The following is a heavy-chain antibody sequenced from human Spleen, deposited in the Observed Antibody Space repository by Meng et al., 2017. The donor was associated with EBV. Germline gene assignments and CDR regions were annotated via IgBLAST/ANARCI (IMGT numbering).Heavy chain of an antibody. Sequence: QVQRPDSGPGLANPPQTLSVTCAVSGVSISSSGYYWRWFRQPPGKGLEWIGYIYYSGTTYYNPSLKSRVTISVDTSKNHFSLKLNSATAADTAVYYCARASYFYDTSAFDYWGQGTLVTVSS. D-gene: IGHD3-22*01. CDR2: IYYSGTT. CDR3: ARASYFYDTSAFDY. CDR1: GVSISSSGYY. J-gene: IGHJ4*02. V-gene: IGHV4-30-4*01.